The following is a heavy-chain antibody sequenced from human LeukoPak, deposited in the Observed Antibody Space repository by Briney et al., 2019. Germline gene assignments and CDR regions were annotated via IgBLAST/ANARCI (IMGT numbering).Heavy chain of an antibody. Sequence: SETLSLTCTVSGGSISSGSYYWSWIRQPAGKGLEWIGHIDTSGNTNYNPSLKSRVTISVDTSKKQFSLKMSSVTAADTAVYYCASRPPIYVWYYFDYWGQGSLVTVSS. CDR2: IDTSGNT. CDR1: GGSISSGSYY. J-gene: IGHJ4*02. V-gene: IGHV4-61*09. D-gene: IGHD3-16*01. CDR3: ASRPPIYVWYYFDY.